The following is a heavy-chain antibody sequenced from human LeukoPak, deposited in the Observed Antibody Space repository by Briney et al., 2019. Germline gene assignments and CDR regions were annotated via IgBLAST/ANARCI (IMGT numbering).Heavy chain of an antibody. V-gene: IGHV3-30-3*01. CDR3: ARDMSRWGTIYGMDV. CDR1: GFTFSSYA. D-gene: IGHD3-16*01. J-gene: IGHJ6*02. Sequence: GGSLRLSCAASGFTFSSYAMHWVRQAPGKGLEWVAVISYDGSNKYYADSVKGRFTISRDNSKNTLYLQMNSLRAEDTAVYYCARDMSRWGTIYGMDVWGQGTTVTVSS. CDR2: ISYDGSNK.